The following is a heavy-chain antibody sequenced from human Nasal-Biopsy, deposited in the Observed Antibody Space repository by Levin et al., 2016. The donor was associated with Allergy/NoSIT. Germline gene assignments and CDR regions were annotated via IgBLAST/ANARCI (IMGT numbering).Heavy chain of an antibody. J-gene: IGHJ4*02. CDR3: TTVAKPYSSNFDY. D-gene: IGHD6-13*01. Sequence: WVRQAPGKGLEWVGRIKSKTDGGTIDYAAPVKGRFTISRDDSKDTLYLQMNSLKTEDTAVYYCTTVAKPYSSNFDYWGQGTLVTVSS. CDR2: IKSKTDGGTI. V-gene: IGHV3-15*01.